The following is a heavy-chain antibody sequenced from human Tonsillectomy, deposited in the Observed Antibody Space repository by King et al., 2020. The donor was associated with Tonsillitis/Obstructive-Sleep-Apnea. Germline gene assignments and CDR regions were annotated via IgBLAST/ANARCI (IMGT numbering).Heavy chain of an antibody. J-gene: IGHJ4*02. D-gene: IGHD5/OR15-5a*01. CDR3: AGHTSGSVQVFDS. Sequence: QLQESGPGLVKPSETLSLTCSVSGGSISSRSYYWGWIRQPPGKGLEWIGSIYYSGSTYYNPSLKSRVTISVDTSKNQFSLKLSSVTAADTAVYYCAGHTSGSVQVFDSWGQGTLVTVSS. CDR1: GGSISSRSYY. CDR2: IYYSGST. V-gene: IGHV4-39*01.